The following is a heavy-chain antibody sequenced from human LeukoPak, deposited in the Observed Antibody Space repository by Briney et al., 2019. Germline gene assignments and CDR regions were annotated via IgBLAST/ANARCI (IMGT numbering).Heavy chain of an antibody. CDR3: ARESDILGSYYFDY. Sequence: PGGSLRLSCAGSGFTFSSNWMSWVRQAPGKGLEWVANIKQDGSEKKYVDSVKGRFTISRDNSKNTLYLQMGSLRAEDMAVYYCARESDILGSYYFDYWGQGTLVTVSS. D-gene: IGHD3-9*01. J-gene: IGHJ4*02. CDR2: IKQDGSEK. V-gene: IGHV3-7*01. CDR1: GFTFSSNW.